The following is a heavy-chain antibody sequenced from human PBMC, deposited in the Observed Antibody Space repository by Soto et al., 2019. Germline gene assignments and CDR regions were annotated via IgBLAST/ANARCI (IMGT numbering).Heavy chain of an antibody. J-gene: IGHJ4*02. CDR2: TFSRGIA. CDR1: GDSIGNSH. CDR3: ARHHPRTLAALEIQLDF. D-gene: IGHD6-25*01. Sequence: SETLSLTCTVSGDSIGNSHWRCIRQPPWKGLEWIVLTFSRGIATYNPSLKSRVKISVDTAKNQLSLQLTSVTAADTAVYFCARHHPRTLAALEIQLDFWGKGTLVTSP. V-gene: IGHV4-4*09.